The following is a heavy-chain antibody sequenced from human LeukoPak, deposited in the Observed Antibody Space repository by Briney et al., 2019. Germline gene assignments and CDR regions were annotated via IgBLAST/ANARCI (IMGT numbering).Heavy chain of an antibody. CDR2: IKSKTDGGTT. CDR3: TTSVTRVFFYFDY. Sequence: GGSLRLSCAASGFTFSNAWMSWVRQAPGKGLEWVGRIKSKTDGGTTDYAAPVKGRFTISRDDSKNTLYLQMNSLKTEDTAVYYCTTSVTRVFFYFDYWGQGTLVTVSS. CDR1: GFTFSNAW. J-gene: IGHJ4*02. V-gene: IGHV3-15*01. D-gene: IGHD4-17*01.